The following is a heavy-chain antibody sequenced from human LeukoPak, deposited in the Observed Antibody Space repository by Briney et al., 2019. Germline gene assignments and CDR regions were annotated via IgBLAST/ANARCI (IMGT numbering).Heavy chain of an antibody. D-gene: IGHD2-2*01. CDR1: GFAFSSYS. V-gene: IGHV3-23*01. CDR3: AKLRFLRALDIVVVPASF. J-gene: IGHJ3*01. CDR2: ISSSGGST. Sequence: PGGSLRLSCAASGFAFSSYSMNWVRQAPGKGLEWLSYISSSGGSTYYADSVKGRFTISRDNSKNTLYLQMNSLRAEDTAVYYCAKLRFLRALDIVVVPASFWGQGTMVTVSS.